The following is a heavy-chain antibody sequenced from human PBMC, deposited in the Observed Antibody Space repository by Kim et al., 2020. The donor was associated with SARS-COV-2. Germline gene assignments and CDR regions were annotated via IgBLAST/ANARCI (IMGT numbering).Heavy chain of an antibody. CDR3: ASGTVTGLRVFDY. V-gene: IGHV1-69*13. D-gene: IGHD4-17*01. Sequence: SVKVSCKASGGTFSSYAISWVRQAPGQGLEWMGGIIPIFGTANYAQKFQGRVTVTADESTSTAYMELSSLRSEDTAVYYCASGTVTGLRVFDYWGQGTLVTVSS. CDR2: IIPIFGTA. CDR1: GGTFSSYA. J-gene: IGHJ4*02.